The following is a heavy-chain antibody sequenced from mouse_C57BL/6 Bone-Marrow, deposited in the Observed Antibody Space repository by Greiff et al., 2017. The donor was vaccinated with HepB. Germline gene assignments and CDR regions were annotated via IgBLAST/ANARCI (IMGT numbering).Heavy chain of an antibody. CDR3: ARPLLRHYFDY. J-gene: IGHJ2*01. CDR2: IYPGSGST. Sequence: QVHVKQSGAELVKPGASVKMSCKASGYTFTSYWITWVKQRPGQGLEWIGDIYPGSGSTNYNEKFKSKATLTVDTSSSTAYMQLSSLTSEDSAIYYCARPLLRHYFDYWGQGTTLTVSS. V-gene: IGHV1-55*01. CDR1: GYTFTSYW. D-gene: IGHD1-2*01.